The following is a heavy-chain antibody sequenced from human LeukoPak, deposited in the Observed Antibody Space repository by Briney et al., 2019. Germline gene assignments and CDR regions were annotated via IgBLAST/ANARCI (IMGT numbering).Heavy chain of an antibody. CDR2: ISGSGITE. CDR1: GFSFSAYA. Sequence: GGSLRLSCAASGFSFSAYALSWVRQAPGKGLEWVSAISGSGITENYADSVKGRFTISRDNSKNMVYLQMNSLRADDTAVYYCAKELQYRGNWFDPWGQGTLVTVSS. D-gene: IGHD4-11*01. J-gene: IGHJ5*02. CDR3: AKELQYRGNWFDP. V-gene: IGHV3-23*01.